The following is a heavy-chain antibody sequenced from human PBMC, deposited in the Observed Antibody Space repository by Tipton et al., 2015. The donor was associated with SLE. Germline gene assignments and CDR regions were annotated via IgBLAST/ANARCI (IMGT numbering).Heavy chain of an antibody. CDR2: ISSSSSYI. V-gene: IGHV3-21*01. Sequence: SLRLSCAASGFTFSSYEMNWVRQAPGKGLEWVSSISSSSSYIYYADSVKGRFTISRDNAKNSLYLQMNSLRAEDTAVYYCARDPSKGIVATSTVDYWGQGTLVTVSS. CDR1: GFTFSSYE. D-gene: IGHD5-12*01. J-gene: IGHJ4*02. CDR3: ARDPSKGIVATSTVDY.